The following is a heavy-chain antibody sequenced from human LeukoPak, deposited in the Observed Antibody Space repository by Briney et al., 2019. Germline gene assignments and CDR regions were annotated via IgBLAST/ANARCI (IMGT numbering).Heavy chain of an antibody. D-gene: IGHD3-3*01. Sequence: GGSLRLSCAASGFTFSSYMVTWVRQAAGKGLEWVSSMSSGSSYIYYEDSMKGRFTISRDNGKNSLYLQMSSLRVEDTAVYYCAIAVDSISGTGDTFDIWGQGTMVTVSS. CDR1: GFTFSSYM. V-gene: IGHV3-21*01. CDR2: MSSGSSYI. J-gene: IGHJ3*02. CDR3: AIAVDSISGTGDTFDI.